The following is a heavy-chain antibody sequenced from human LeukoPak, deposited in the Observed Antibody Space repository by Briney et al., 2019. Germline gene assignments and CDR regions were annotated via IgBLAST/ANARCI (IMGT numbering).Heavy chain of an antibody. CDR1: GYTFTSYG. CDR3: ARDHVHNWNDAEPFDP. J-gene: IGHJ5*02. CDR2: ISAYNGNT. V-gene: IGHV1-18*01. D-gene: IGHD1-20*01. Sequence: ASVKVSCKASGYTFTSYGIGWVRQAPGQGLEWMGWISAYNGNTHYAQKLQGRATMTTDISTSTAYMELRSLTSDDTAIYYCARDHVHNWNDAEPFDPWGQGTLVTVSS.